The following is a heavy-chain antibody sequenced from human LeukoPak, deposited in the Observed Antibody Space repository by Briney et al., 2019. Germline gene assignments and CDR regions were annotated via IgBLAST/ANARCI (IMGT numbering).Heavy chain of an antibody. CDR3: ASLYHYYDSSGYYY. V-gene: IGHV1-2*02. Sequence: ASVKVSCKASGYTFSGYYIHWVRQAPGQGLEWMGWINPNSGGTNYAQRFQGRVTMTRDKSISTAYMELSRLRSDDTAVYYCASLYHYYDSSGYYYWGQGTLVTVSS. CDR1: GYTFSGYY. J-gene: IGHJ4*02. CDR2: INPNSGGT. D-gene: IGHD3-22*01.